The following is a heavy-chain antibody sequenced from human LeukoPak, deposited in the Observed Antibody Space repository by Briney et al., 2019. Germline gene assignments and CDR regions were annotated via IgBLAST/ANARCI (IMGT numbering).Heavy chain of an antibody. CDR1: GGSIISSRYY. D-gene: IGHD6-19*01. V-gene: IGHV4-39*02. Sequence: SETLSLTCTASGGSIISSRYYWGWIRQPPGKGLEWIGTIYYSGSTYYNPSLKSRVTMSADTSKNHFSLKVSSVTAADTAVYYCARSSGWSKGAFDIWGQGTMVTVSS. CDR2: IYYSGST. J-gene: IGHJ3*02. CDR3: ARSSGWSKGAFDI.